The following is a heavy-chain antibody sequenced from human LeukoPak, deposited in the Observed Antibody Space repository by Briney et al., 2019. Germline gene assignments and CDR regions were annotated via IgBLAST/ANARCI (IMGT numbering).Heavy chain of an antibody. Sequence: GGSLRLSCEASGFTFSTYGMSWVRQAPGKGLEWVSAISGSGGSTYYADSVKGRVTISRDNAKTSLYLQMNSLRAEDTAVYYYARDLSGIAGYTYGRGIDYWGQGTLVTVSS. CDR3: ARDLSGIAGYTYGRGIDY. J-gene: IGHJ4*02. D-gene: IGHD5-18*01. CDR2: ISGSGGST. V-gene: IGHV3-23*01. CDR1: GFTFSTYG.